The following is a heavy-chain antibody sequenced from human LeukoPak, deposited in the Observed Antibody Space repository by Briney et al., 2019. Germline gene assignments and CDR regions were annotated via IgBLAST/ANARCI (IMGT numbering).Heavy chain of an antibody. CDR1: GGSISSSSYY. Sequence: SETLSLTCTVSGGSISSSSYYWGWIRQPPGKGLEWIGSIYYSGSTYYNPSLKSRVTISVDTSKNQFSLKLSSATAADTAVYYCARVVGWFGELWPYYFDYWGQGTLVTVSS. CDR2: IYYSGST. D-gene: IGHD3-10*01. J-gene: IGHJ4*02. V-gene: IGHV4-39*07. CDR3: ARVVGWFGELWPYYFDY.